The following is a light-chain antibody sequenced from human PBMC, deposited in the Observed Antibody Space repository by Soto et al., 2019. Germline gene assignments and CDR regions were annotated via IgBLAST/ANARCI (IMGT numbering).Light chain of an antibody. CDR3: QTWGTDIVV. CDR1: SGHSSYA. J-gene: IGLJ2*01. Sequence: QLVLTQSPSASASLGASVKLTCTLSSGHSSYAIAWHQQQPEKGPRYLMKLNSDGSHSKGDGIPDRFSGSSSGAERYLTISSLQSEDEADYYCQTWGTDIVVFGGGTKSPS. CDR2: LNSDGSH. V-gene: IGLV4-69*01.